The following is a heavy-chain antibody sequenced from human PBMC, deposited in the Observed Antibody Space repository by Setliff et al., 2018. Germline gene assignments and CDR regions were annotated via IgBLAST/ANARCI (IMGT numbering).Heavy chain of an antibody. CDR2: MAIDGSDVK. D-gene: IGHD7-27*01. CDR1: GFTFSSYA. Sequence: GGSLRLSCAASGFTFSSYAIHWVRQAPGKGLEWVAVMAIDGSDVKQYSDSVKGRFTISRDNSKNTLYLQMNSLRAEDTAVYYCARELGHYYYYYMDVWGKGTTVTVSS. V-gene: IGHV3-30*19. J-gene: IGHJ6*03. CDR3: ARELGHYYYYYMDV.